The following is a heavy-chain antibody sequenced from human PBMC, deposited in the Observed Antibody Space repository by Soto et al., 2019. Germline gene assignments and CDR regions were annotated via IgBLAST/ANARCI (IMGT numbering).Heavy chain of an antibody. Sequence: ASLMVSCKSSGGTFSSYTISWVRQAPGQGLEWMGRIIPILGIANYAQKFQGRVTITADKSTSTAYMELSSLRSEDTAVYYCARGVLTTGDAFDIWGQGTMVTVSS. CDR3: ARGVLTTGDAFDI. J-gene: IGHJ3*02. V-gene: IGHV1-69*02. CDR1: GGTFSSYT. CDR2: IIPILGIA. D-gene: IGHD4-4*01.